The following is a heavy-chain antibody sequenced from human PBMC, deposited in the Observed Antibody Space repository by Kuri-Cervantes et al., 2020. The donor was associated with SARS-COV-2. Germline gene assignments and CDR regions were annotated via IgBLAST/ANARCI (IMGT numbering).Heavy chain of an antibody. V-gene: IGHV4-38-2*01. J-gene: IGHJ6*03. D-gene: IGHD3-16*01. Sequence: GSLRLCCAVSGYSISSGYYWGWIRQPPGKGLEWIGSIYHSGSTYYNPSLKSRVTISIDRSKNQFSLNLSSVTAADTAVYYCASTVWGLGDYYYYYYMDVWGKGTTVTVSS. CDR3: ASTVWGLGDYYYYYYMDV. CDR2: IYHSGST. CDR1: GYSISSGYY.